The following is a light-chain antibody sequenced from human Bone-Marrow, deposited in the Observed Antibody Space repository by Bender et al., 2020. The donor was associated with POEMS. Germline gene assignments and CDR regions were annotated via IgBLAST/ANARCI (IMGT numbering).Light chain of an antibody. CDR2: SSH. V-gene: IGLV1-44*01. J-gene: IGLJ2*01. CDR1: SSNIGAHA. Sequence: QSVLTQPPSASGTPGQRVTISCSGGSSNIGAHAVNWYQHLPGTAPKLLIYSSHRRPSEVPDRFSGSKSGTAASLTISALQAEDEAHYFCSSYRLGGPLVVFGGGTKVTVL. CDR3: SSYRLGGPLVV.